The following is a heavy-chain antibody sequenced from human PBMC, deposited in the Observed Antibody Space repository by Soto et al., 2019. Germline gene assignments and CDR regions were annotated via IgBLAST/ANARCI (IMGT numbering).Heavy chain of an antibody. CDR2: ISAYNGNT. CDR3: ARISLTRFGDPSLYYGMDV. J-gene: IGHJ6*02. V-gene: IGHV1-18*01. CDR1: GYPFSSLG. Sequence: APVKVSCKASGYPFSSLGISWVRQAPGPRLDWMGWISAYNGNTNYAQKLQGRVTMTTDTSTSTAYMELRSLRSDDTAVYYCARISLTRFGDPSLYYGMDVWGQGTTVTVSS. D-gene: IGHD3-10*01.